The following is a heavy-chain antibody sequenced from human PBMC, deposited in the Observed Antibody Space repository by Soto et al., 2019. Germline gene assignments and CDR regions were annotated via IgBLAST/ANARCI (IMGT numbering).Heavy chain of an antibody. Sequence: RGSLKISCKGSGYSFTSYWIGWVRQMPGKGLEWMGIIYPGDSDTRYSPSFQGQVTISADKSISTAYLQWSSLKASDTAMYYCARFTTASSPSYYYGMDVWGQGTTVTVSS. V-gene: IGHV5-51*01. J-gene: IGHJ6*02. D-gene: IGHD3-22*01. CDR1: GYSFTSYW. CDR3: ARFTTASSPSYYYGMDV. CDR2: IYPGDSDT.